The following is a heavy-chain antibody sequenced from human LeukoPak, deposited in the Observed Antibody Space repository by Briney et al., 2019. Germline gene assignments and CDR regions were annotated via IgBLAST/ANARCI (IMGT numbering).Heavy chain of an antibody. D-gene: IGHD3-10*02. CDR3: AKVGYYVDNWFDP. CDR1: GFTFSNYW. CDR2: ISGSGGST. J-gene: IGHJ5*02. Sequence: GGSLRLSCAASGFTFSNYWMSWVRQAPGKGLEWVSAISGSGGSTYYADSVKGRFTISRDNSKNTLYLQMDSLRAEDTAVYYCAKVGYYVDNWFDPWGQGTLVTVSS. V-gene: IGHV3-23*01.